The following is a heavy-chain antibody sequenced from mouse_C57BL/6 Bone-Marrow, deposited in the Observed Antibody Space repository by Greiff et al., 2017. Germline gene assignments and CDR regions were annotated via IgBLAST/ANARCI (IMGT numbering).Heavy chain of an antibody. CDR2: IYPRSGNT. J-gene: IGHJ1*03. CDR1: GYTFTSYG. V-gene: IGHV1-81*01. CDR3: ARHGNYWYFDV. Sequence: VQLKESGAELARPGASVKLSCKASGYTFTSYGISWVKQRTGQGLEWIGEIYPRSGNTYYNEKFKGKATLTADKSSSTAYMELRSLTSEDSAVYFCARHGNYWYFDVWGTGTTVTVSS. D-gene: IGHD2-1*01.